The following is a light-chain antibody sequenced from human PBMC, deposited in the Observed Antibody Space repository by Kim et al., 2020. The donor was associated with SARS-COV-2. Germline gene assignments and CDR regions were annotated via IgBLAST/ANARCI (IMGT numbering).Light chain of an antibody. V-gene: IGLV1-44*01. CDR1: SSNVGTKA. CDR2: QNN. J-gene: IGLJ2*01. Sequence: QSVLTQPPSASGTPGQRVTISCSGSSSNVGTKAVNWYQQLPGMAPKLHRYQNNQRPTGAPDRFSANKSGTSASLAISGLQSEDEANYYCAAWDDDLIGVFFGGGTTLTVL. CDR3: AAWDDDLIGVF.